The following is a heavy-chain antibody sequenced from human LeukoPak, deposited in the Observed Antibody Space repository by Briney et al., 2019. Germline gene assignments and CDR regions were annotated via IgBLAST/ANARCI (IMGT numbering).Heavy chain of an antibody. CDR1: GGSISSYY. CDR2: IYYSGST. D-gene: IGHD6-19*01. CDR3: ARHSERWLGAFDI. Sequence: SEALSLTCTVSGGSISSYYWSWIRQPPGKGLEWIGYIYYSGSTNYNPSLKSRVTISVDTSKNQFSLKLSSVTAADTAVYYCARHSERWLGAFDIWGQGTMVTVSS. J-gene: IGHJ3*02. V-gene: IGHV4-59*08.